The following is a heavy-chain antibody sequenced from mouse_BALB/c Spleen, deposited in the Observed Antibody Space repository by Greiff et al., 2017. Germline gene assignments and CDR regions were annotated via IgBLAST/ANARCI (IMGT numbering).Heavy chain of an antibody. CDR1: GFNIKDTY. D-gene: IGHD1-1*02. J-gene: IGHJ2*01. CDR2: IDPANGNT. CDR3: ARKAPYGYYFDY. V-gene: IGHV14-3*02. Sequence: VHVKQSGAELVKPGASVKLSCTASGFNIKDTYMHWVKQRPEQGLEWIGRIDPANGNTKYDPKFQGKATITADTSSNTAYLQLSSLTSEDTAVYYCARKAPYGYYFDYWGQGTTLTVSS.